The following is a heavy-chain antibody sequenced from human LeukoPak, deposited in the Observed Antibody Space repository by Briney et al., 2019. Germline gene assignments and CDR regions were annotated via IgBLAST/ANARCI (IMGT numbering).Heavy chain of an antibody. CDR1: GFTFSSYE. CDR3: ARDHGSTAFDI. J-gene: IGHJ3*02. CDR2: TSSGGTI. Sequence: PGGSLRLSCAASGFTFSSYEMNWVRQAPGKRLEWVSYTSSGGTIYYADSVKGRFTISRDNAKNSLYLQMNSLRAEDTAVYYCARDHGSTAFDIWGQGTMVTVSS. V-gene: IGHV3-48*03. D-gene: IGHD2-2*01.